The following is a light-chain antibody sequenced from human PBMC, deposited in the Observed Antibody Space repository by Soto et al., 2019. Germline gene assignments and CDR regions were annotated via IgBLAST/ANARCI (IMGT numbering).Light chain of an antibody. J-gene: IGLJ3*02. V-gene: IGLV1-44*01. CDR2: RDN. CDR3: ATWDDGLYGPV. CDR1: RSNIGSNP. Sequence: QSVLTQPPSASGTPGQRVTISCSGTRSNIGSNPVQWYLQPPGTAPKLLIYRDNQRPSGVPDRFSGSKSGTSASLAISGLQSDDEADYHCATWDDGLYGPVFGGGTKLTVL.